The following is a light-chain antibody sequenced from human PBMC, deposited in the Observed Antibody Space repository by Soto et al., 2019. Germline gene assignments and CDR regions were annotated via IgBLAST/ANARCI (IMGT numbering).Light chain of an antibody. CDR2: GAS. CDR1: QSVSSSY. J-gene: IGKJ2*01. CDR3: QQYGGSPPYT. V-gene: IGKV3-20*01. Sequence: EIVLTQSPGTLSLSPGERVTLSCRASQSVSSSYLAWYQQKPAQAPRLLIYGASNRTTGIPDRFSGSGSGTDVTLTISRLGPEDFAVYYCQQYGGSPPYTFGQGTKLEIK.